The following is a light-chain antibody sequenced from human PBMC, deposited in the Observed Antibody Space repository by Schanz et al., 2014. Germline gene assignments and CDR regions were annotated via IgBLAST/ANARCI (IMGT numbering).Light chain of an antibody. CDR2: DAS. Sequence: DIQMTQSPSTLSASVGDSVTITCRASESVNRWLAWYQQKPGKAPKLLIYDASSLESGVPTRFSGSGSGTEFTLTISSLQPDDFATYYCQHYSTYYPTFGPGTEVDIK. J-gene: IGKJ3*01. V-gene: IGKV1-5*01. CDR1: ESVNRW. CDR3: QHYSTYYPT.